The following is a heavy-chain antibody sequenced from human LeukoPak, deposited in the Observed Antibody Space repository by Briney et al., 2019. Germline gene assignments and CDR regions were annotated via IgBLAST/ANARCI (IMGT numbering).Heavy chain of an antibody. V-gene: IGHV1-69*05. Sequence: ASVKVSCKASGGTFSSYAISWVRQAPGQGLEWMGGIIPIFGTANYAQKFQGRVTITTDESTSTAYMELSSLRSEDTAVYYCARGARYYDFWSGLHDWGQGTLATVSS. CDR2: IIPIFGTA. CDR1: GGTFSSYA. CDR3: ARGARYYDFWSGLHD. J-gene: IGHJ4*02. D-gene: IGHD3-3*01.